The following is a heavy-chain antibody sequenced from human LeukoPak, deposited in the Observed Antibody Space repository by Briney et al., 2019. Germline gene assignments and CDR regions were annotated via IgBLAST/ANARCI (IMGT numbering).Heavy chain of an antibody. CDR3: AKPRGSSSWYFDY. J-gene: IGHJ4*02. V-gene: IGHV3-64*01. D-gene: IGHD6-13*01. Sequence: GGSLRLSCAASGFTFSNYPMHWVRQAPGKGLEYVSAISSNGGSSYYANSVKGRFTISRDNSKNTLYLQMDSLRAEDTAVYYCAKPRGSSSWYFDYWGQGTLVTVSS. CDR2: ISSNGGSS. CDR1: GFTFSNYP.